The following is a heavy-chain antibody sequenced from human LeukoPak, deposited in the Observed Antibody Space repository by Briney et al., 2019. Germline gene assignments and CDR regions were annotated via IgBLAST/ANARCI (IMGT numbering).Heavy chain of an antibody. CDR3: ARHFDRPTAYFDS. V-gene: IGHV4-30-2*03. J-gene: IGHJ4*02. CDR2: IYSGGMT. CDR1: GGSISSGDYC. Sequence: PSETLSLTCTVTGGSISSGDYCWSWLRQPQGKGLEWMASIYSGGMTFYTPSLKSRLTISAATSRYHLSLRPSSAAAAATPFYFCARHFDRPTAYFDSWGQGSLVTVSS.